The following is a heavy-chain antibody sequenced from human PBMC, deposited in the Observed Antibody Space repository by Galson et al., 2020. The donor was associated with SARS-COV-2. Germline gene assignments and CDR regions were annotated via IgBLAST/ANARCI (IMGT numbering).Heavy chain of an antibody. J-gene: IGHJ3*02. CDR1: GYTFTGYY. CDR3: ARIRYFDWLYLGPDAFDI. D-gene: IGHD3-9*01. CDR2: INPNSGGT. V-gene: IGHV1-2*02. Sequence: ASVKVSCKASGYTFTGYYMHWVRQAPGQGLEWMGWINPNSGGTNYAQKFQGRVTMTRDTSISTAYMELSRLRSDDTAVYYCARIRYFDWLYLGPDAFDIWGQETMVTVSS.